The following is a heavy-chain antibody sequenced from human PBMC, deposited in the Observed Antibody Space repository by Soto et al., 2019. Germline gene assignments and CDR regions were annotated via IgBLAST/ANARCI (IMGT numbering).Heavy chain of an antibody. CDR3: ASGVPGYFDN. V-gene: IGHV1-3*01. D-gene: IGHD2-2*01. CDR2: VNAGSGYT. CDR1: GYSFTSYS. Sequence: QVQLVQSGAEVKRPGASVKVSCKASGYSFTSYSMHWVRQAPGQRLEWLGWVNAGSGYTKYSQKLQGRVTLTRDTSASTAYMELGSLRSEDTAVYYWASGVPGYFDNWGQGTLVTVSS. J-gene: IGHJ4*02.